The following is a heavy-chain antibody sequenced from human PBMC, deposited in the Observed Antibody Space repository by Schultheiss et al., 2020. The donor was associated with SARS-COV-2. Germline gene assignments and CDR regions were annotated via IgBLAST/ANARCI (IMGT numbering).Heavy chain of an antibody. CDR3: ARLYSSGWYAGSWFDP. CDR1: GGSINNYY. J-gene: IGHJ5*02. Sequence: SQTLSLTCTVSGGSINNYYWSWIRQPPGKGLVWIGYIYYSGSTNYNPSLKSRVTISVDTSKNQFSLKLSSVTAADTAVYYCARLYSSGWYAGSWFDPWGQGTLVTVSS. D-gene: IGHD6-19*01. CDR2: IYYSGST. V-gene: IGHV4-59*01.